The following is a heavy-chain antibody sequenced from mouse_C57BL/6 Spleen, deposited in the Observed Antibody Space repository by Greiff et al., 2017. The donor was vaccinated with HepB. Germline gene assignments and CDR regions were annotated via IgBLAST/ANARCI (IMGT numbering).Heavy chain of an antibody. D-gene: IGHD4-1*01. Sequence: EVNLVESGGGLVKPGGSLKLSCAASGFTFSSYAMSWVRQTPEKRLEWVATISDGGSYTYYPDNVKGRFTISRDNAKNNLYLQMSHLKSEDTAMYYCAREELVWFAYWGQGTLVTVSA. J-gene: IGHJ3*01. CDR1: GFTFSSYA. V-gene: IGHV5-4*01. CDR3: AREELVWFAY. CDR2: ISDGGSYT.